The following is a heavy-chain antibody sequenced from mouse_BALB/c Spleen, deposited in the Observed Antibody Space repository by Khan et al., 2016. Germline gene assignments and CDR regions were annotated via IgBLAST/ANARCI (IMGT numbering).Heavy chain of an antibody. Sequence: QVQLQQSGAELVRPGSSVKISCKASGYAFSTYWMNWVKQRPGQGLEWIGHIYPGDGDTNYNGNFKYKATLTADKSSHTAYMQLSSLTSEDSAVYLCARGVGPDYWGQGTTLTVSS. CDR2: IYPGDGDT. J-gene: IGHJ2*01. CDR3: ARGVGPDY. V-gene: IGHV1-80*01. CDR1: GYAFSTYW. D-gene: IGHD4-1*01.